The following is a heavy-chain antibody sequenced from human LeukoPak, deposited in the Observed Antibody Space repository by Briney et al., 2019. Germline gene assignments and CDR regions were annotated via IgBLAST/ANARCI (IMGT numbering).Heavy chain of an antibody. CDR3: AKDPQGDYYDSSGLDY. Sequence: GGSLRLSCAASGFTFSDYWMQWVRQAPGKGLVWVSRIYSDVSTTYYADSVKGRFTISRDNAKNTLYLQMNSLRAEDTAVYYCAKDPQGDYYDSSGLDYWGQGTLVTVSS. CDR1: GFTFSDYW. D-gene: IGHD3-22*01. V-gene: IGHV3-74*01. J-gene: IGHJ4*02. CDR2: IYSDVSTT.